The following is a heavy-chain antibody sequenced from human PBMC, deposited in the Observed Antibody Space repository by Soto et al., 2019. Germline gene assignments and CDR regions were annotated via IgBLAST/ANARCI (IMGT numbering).Heavy chain of an antibody. CDR1: GYSFTSYW. CDR3: ARRDYYDRSGYPQSFDY. V-gene: IGHV5-51*03. D-gene: IGHD3-22*01. Sequence: EVQLVQSGAEVKKPGESLKISCKGSGYSFTSYWIGWVRQMPGKGLEWMGIIYPGDSDTRYSPSFQGQVTISADKSISTAYLQWSSLKASDTAMYYCARRDYYDRSGYPQSFDYWGQGTLVTVSS. CDR2: IYPGDSDT. J-gene: IGHJ4*02.